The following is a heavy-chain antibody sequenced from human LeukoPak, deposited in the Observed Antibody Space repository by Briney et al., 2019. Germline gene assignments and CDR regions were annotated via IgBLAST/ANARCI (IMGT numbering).Heavy chain of an antibody. CDR1: GGSLSSYS. Sequence: SETLSLTCTVSGGSLSSYSWSWIRQPAGKGLEWIGRIYTSGSTSYNPSLTSRVSMSLDTSKKQISLKLSSVTAADTAVYYCARETLTFPDFWGQGTVVTVSS. D-gene: IGHD3-9*01. J-gene: IGHJ4*02. CDR3: ARETLTFPDF. V-gene: IGHV4-4*07. CDR2: IYTSGST.